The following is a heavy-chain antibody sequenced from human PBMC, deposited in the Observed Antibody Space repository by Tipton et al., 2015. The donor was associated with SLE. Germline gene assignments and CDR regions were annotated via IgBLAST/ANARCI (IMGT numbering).Heavy chain of an antibody. CDR3: AREASTSSWRDWYLDL. Sequence: SLRLSCAASGFTVSSNYMSWVRQAPGKGLEWVSLIYSGGRTYHADSVKGRFTISRDNSKNTLYLQMNSLRAEDTAVYYCAREASTSSWRDWYLDLWGRGTLVTVSS. CDR2: IYSGGRT. CDR1: GFTVSSNY. J-gene: IGHJ2*01. V-gene: IGHV3-66*01. D-gene: IGHD6-13*01.